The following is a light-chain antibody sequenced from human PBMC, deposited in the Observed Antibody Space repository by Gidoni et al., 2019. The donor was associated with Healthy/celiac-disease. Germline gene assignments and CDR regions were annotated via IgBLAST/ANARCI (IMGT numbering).Light chain of an antibody. V-gene: IGKV1-5*01. J-gene: IGKJ1*01. CDR2: DAS. CDR1: QSISSW. CDR3: QQYNSYSQV. Sequence: DIQMTQSPSTLSASVGDRVTITCRASQSISSWLAWYQQKPGKAPKLLIYDASSLESGVPSRFSGSGSGTEFTLTISSLQPDDFATYYCQQYNSYSQVFGQGTKVEIK.